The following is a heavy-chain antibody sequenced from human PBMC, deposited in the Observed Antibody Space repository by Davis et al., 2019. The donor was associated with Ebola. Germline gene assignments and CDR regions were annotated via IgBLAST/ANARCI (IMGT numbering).Heavy chain of an antibody. CDR2: IFYSGST. Sequence: SETLSLTCSVSGGSISNYYWSWLRQPPGKGLEWIGYIFYSGSTNYSPSLKSRVTISVDTSKNQFSLNLSSVTAADTAVYYCARGPTRYYFDYWGQGTLVTVSS. CDR3: ARGPTRYYFDY. J-gene: IGHJ4*02. CDR1: GGSISNYY. V-gene: IGHV4-59*01.